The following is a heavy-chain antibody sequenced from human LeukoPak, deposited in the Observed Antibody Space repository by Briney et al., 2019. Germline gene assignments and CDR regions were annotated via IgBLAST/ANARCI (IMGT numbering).Heavy chain of an antibody. CDR2: IWYDGSNK. V-gene: IGHV3-33*08. J-gene: IGHJ6*02. CDR1: GFTFSSYG. Sequence: GGSLRLSCAASGFTFSSYGMHWVRQAPGKGLEWVAVIWYDGSNKYYADSVKGRFTISRDNSKNTLYLQMNSLRAEDTAVYYCAREGAMVTYYYYGMDVWGQGTTVTVSS. D-gene: IGHD5-18*01. CDR3: AREGAMVTYYYYGMDV.